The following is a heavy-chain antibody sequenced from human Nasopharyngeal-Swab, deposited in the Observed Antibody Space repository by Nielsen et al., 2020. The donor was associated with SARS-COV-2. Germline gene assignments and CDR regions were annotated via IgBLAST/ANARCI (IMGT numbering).Heavy chain of an antibody. D-gene: IGHD2-15*01. Sequence: LSLTCAASGFPFSSYSMNWVRQAPGKGLEWVSSISSSSSYIYYADSVKGRFTISRDNAKNTLYLQMNSLRAEDTAVYYCAKICGGSGGSCSLDYWGQGTLVTVSS. V-gene: IGHV3-21*04. CDR2: ISSSSSYI. J-gene: IGHJ4*02. CDR1: GFPFSSYS. CDR3: AKICGGSGGSCSLDY.